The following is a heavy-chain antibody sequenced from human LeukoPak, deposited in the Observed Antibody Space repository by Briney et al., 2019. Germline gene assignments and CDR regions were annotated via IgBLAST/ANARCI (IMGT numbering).Heavy chain of an antibody. CDR3: ARVWEYTLYYVGSGETFDI. V-gene: IGHV4-61*02. Sequence: PSQTLSLTCTVSGGSTSSDNYFWSWIRQPAGKGLEWIGRFYTSGRTNYNPSLKSRVTMSVDTSKNQFSLRLTSVTAAGTAVYYCARVWEYTLYYVGSGETFDIWGQGTMVTVSS. D-gene: IGHD3-22*01. CDR2: FYTSGRT. CDR1: GGSTSSDNYF. J-gene: IGHJ3*02.